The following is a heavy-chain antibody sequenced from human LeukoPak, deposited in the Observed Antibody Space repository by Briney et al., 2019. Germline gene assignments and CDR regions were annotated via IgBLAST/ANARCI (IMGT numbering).Heavy chain of an antibody. CDR3: LRDAQRPRLTPDY. V-gene: IGHV1-18*01. D-gene: IGHD6-25*01. J-gene: IGHJ4*02. CDR1: GYAVNTYG. CDR2: ISTYNGDT. Sequence: GASVKVSCKASGYAVNTYGISWVRQAPGQGLEWMGWISTYNGDTSYVQNLQGRVTMTTDTSTSTAYMELMSLRSDDTAVYYCLRDAQRPRLTPDYWGQGTLVTVSS.